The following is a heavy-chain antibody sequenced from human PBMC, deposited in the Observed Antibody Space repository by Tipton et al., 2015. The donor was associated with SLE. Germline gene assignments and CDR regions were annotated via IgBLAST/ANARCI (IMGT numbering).Heavy chain of an antibody. J-gene: IGHJ4*02. V-gene: IGHV1-69*09. Sequence: QLVQSGAEVKKPGASVKVSCKASGYTFTSYDINWVRQATGQGLEWMGRIIPILGIANYAQKFQGRVTITADKSTSTAYMELSSLRSEDTAVYYCARDGSDSSDDYWGQGTLVTVSS. CDR3: ARDGSDSSDDY. CDR2: IIPILGIA. D-gene: IGHD3-22*01. CDR1: GYTFTSYD.